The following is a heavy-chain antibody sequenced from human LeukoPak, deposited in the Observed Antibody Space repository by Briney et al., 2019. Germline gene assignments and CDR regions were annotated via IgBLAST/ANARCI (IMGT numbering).Heavy chain of an antibody. CDR2: IFASGSTT. J-gene: IGHJ1*01. D-gene: IGHD3-16*01. Sequence: GGSLRLSCAASGFTFSGYAMNWVRQAPGKGLEWVSLIFASGSTTKYADSVKGRFTISRDNSKNTLYLQMNSLRAEDTAVYYCAKGLGGSPEPEYFQHWGQGTLVTVSS. CDR3: AKGLGGSPEPEYFQH. V-gene: IGHV3-23*05. CDR1: GFTFSGYA.